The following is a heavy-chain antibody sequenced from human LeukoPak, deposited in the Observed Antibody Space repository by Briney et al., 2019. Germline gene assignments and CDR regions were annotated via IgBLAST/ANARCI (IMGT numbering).Heavy chain of an antibody. Sequence: SETLSLTCVVSGDSISSGAYSWSWIRQPPGQGLEWIGYIFHTGSTFYNPSLKSRVTISVDISKNQFSLRLSSVTAADTAVYYCARELWFANAPGSWLDPWGQGTLVTVSS. D-gene: IGHD3-10*01. CDR2: IFHTGST. CDR1: GDSISSGAYS. J-gene: IGHJ5*02. CDR3: ARELWFANAPGSWLDP. V-gene: IGHV4-30-2*01.